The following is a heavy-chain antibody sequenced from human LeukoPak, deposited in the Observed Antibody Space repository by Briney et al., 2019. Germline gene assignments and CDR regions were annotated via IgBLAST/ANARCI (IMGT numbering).Heavy chain of an antibody. CDR2: ISYDGSNK. V-gene: IGHV3-30-3*01. CDR1: GFTFSSYA. CDR3: ARVVSDY. J-gene: IGHJ4*02. Sequence: GRSLRLSCAASGFTFSSYAMHWVRQAPGKGLEWVAVISYDGSNKYYADFVKGRFTISRDNSKNTLYLQMNSLRAEDTAVYYCARVVSDYWGQGTLVTVSS.